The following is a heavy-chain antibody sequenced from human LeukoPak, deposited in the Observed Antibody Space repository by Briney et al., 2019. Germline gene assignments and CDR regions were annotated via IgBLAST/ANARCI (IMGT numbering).Heavy chain of an antibody. CDR3: ARGPTTVYDSLTGYYYFDD. CDR1: GGSISNYY. CDR2: IYYSGST. V-gene: IGHV4-59*08. D-gene: IGHD3-9*01. Sequence: SETVSLTCTVSGGSISNYYWSWIRQPPGKGLEWIGYIYYSGSTNHNPSLKSRVTISIDTSKNHFSLKLSSVTAADTAVYYCARGPTTVYDSLTGYYYFDDWGQETLVTVSS. J-gene: IGHJ4*02.